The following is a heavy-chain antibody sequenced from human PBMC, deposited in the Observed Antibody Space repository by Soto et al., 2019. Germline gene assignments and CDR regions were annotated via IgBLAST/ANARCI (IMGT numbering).Heavy chain of an antibody. V-gene: IGHV4-59*08. CDR3: ARHGSSVNTEGAFDY. J-gene: IGHJ4*02. CDR1: GDSISPFS. CDR2: ISYFGNT. D-gene: IGHD4-17*01. Sequence: QVQLQESGPGLVKPSETLSLTCTVSGDSISPFSWSWVRQPPGQGLQWIGHISYFGNTNYNPSLTSPVIITLETATNQSPLHLIAVTAADPPMYFCARHGSSVNTEGAFDYWGQGTLVTVS.